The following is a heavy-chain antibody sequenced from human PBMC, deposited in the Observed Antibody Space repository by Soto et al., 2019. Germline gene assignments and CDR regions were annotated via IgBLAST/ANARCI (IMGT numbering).Heavy chain of an antibody. Sequence: PSETLSLTCTVSGGSISSGGYYWSWIRQHPGKGLEWIGYIYYSGSTYYNPSLKSRVTISVDTSRNQFSLKLSSVSAADTAVYYCARTKYYYDSTAYIFDYWGQGALVTVSS. D-gene: IGHD3-22*01. V-gene: IGHV4-31*03. CDR3: ARTKYYYDSTAYIFDY. CDR2: IYYSGST. CDR1: GGSISSGGYY. J-gene: IGHJ4*02.